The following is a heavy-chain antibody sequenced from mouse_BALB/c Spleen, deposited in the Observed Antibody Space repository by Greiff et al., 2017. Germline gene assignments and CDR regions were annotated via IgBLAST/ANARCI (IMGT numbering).Heavy chain of an antibody. CDR2: INPGSGGT. CDR3: ARSSTMITGFAY. CDR1: GYAFTNYL. Sequence: VKLMESGAELVRPGTSVKVSCKASGYAFTNYLIEWVKQRPGQGLEWIGVINPGSGGTNYNEKFKGKATLTADKSSSTAYMQLSSLTSDDSAVYFCARSSTMITGFAYWGQGTLVTVSA. V-gene: IGHV1-54*03. D-gene: IGHD2-4*01. J-gene: IGHJ3*01.